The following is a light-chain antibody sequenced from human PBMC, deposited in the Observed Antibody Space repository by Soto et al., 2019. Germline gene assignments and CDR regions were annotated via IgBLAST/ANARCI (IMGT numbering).Light chain of an antibody. CDR2: DAS. CDR3: QQYDSLPLT. Sequence: DLQMTQSPSSLSAYVGDRVTITCQASQDINSYLIWYQQKPGKVPKVLIYDASNLETGVPSRFSGSGCGTDFAFTIRSLQPEDIATYYCQQYDSLPLTFGGGIKVHI. J-gene: IGKJ4*01. V-gene: IGKV1-33*01. CDR1: QDINSY.